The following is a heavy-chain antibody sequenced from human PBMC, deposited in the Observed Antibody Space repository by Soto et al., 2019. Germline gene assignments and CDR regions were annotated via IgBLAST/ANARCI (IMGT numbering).Heavy chain of an antibody. CDR3: ARGINEGVDY. CDR2: MTPRNGNT. V-gene: IGHV1-8*01. J-gene: IGHJ4*02. CDR1: GYTFTNLD. D-gene: IGHD1-26*01. Sequence: ASVKVSCKASGYTFTNLDINWVRQTTGQGLEWMGWMTPRNGNTDYAQKFQGRVTMTRDTSISTAYMELRSLTSEDTGVYYCARGINEGVDYWGQGTLVTVSS.